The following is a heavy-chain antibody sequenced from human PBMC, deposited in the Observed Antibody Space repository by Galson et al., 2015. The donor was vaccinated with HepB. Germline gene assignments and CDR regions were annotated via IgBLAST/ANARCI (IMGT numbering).Heavy chain of an antibody. V-gene: IGHV3-30-3*01. J-gene: IGHJ4*02. Sequence: LRLSYATSGFNFSTYAFHWVRQAPGKGLEWVAIISYEGANTYYRDSVKGRFTISRDSSKNTLYLQMNNLRLEDTATYFCARVGNSIRGVTFYYFDYWGQGTLVTISS. CDR2: ISYEGANT. CDR3: ARVGNSIRGVTFYYFDY. D-gene: IGHD3-10*01. CDR1: GFNFSTYA.